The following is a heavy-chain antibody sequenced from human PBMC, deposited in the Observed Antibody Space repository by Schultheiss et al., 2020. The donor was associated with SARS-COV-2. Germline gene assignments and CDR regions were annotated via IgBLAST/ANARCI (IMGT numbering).Heavy chain of an antibody. CDR2: INSDGSST. D-gene: IGHD3-10*01. V-gene: IGHV3-74*01. CDR1: GFTFSSYW. Sequence: GESLKISCAASGFTFSSYWMHWVRQAPGKGLVWVSRINSDGSSTSYADSVKGRFTISRDNAKNTLYLQMNSLRAEDTAVYYCAKVMSPGSGFDIWGQGTMVTVSS. J-gene: IGHJ3*02. CDR3: AKVMSPGSGFDI.